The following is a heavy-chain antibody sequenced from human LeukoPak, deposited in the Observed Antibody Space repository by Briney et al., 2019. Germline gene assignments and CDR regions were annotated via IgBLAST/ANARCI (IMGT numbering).Heavy chain of an antibody. CDR2: INLNSGGT. CDR3: ARGKRWNYVSIEY. J-gene: IGHJ4*02. Sequence: ASVKVSCKTSGYILTDYYMHWMRQAPGQGLEWMGWINLNSGGTNYAQKFQGRVTMTRDTSISTAYVDLSRLRSDDTAVYYCARGKRWNYVSIEYWGQGTLVTVSS. D-gene: IGHD1-7*01. V-gene: IGHV1-2*02. CDR1: GYILTDYY.